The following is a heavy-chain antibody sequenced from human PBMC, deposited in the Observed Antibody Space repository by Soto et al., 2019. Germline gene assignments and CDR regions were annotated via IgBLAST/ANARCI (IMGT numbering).Heavy chain of an antibody. CDR3: ARDSGRRGYSYGYPDY. Sequence: QVQLQESGPGLVKPSQTLSLTCTVSGGSISSGGYYWSWIRQHPGKGLEWIGYIYYSGSTYYNPSLKSRVTISVDTSKNQFSLKLSSVTAADTAVYFCARDSGRRGYSYGYPDYWGQGTLVTVSS. V-gene: IGHV4-31*03. CDR1: GGSISSGGYY. J-gene: IGHJ4*02. D-gene: IGHD5-18*01. CDR2: IYYSGST.